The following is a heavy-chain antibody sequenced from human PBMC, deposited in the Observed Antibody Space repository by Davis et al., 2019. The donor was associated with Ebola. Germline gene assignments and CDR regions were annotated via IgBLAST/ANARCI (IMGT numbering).Heavy chain of an antibody. CDR1: GFSLSTSGVG. J-gene: IGHJ4*01. CDR3: AHRRSGYNWNHGDFDY. V-gene: IGHV2-5*02. D-gene: IGHD1-1*01. CDR2: IYWDNDK. Sequence: SGPTLVKPTQPLTLTCTFSGFSLSTSGVGVGWIRQPPGKALEWLALIYWDNDKRYSPSLRSRLTITKDASNTQVVLVMTNVESVDTATYYCAHRRSGYNWNHGDFDYWGHGTLVTVSP.